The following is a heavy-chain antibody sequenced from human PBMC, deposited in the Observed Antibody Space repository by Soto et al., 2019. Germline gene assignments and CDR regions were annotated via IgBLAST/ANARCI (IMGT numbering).Heavy chain of an antibody. CDR2: ISYDGSNK. CDR1: GFTFSSYG. J-gene: IGHJ4*02. D-gene: IGHD2-2*01. CDR3: AKESGRVVVVPAARRGVDY. V-gene: IGHV3-30*18. Sequence: GGSLRLSCAASGFTFSSYGMHWVRQAPGKGLEWVAVISYDGSNKYYADSVKGRFTISRDNSKNTLYLQMNSLRAEDTAVYYCAKESGRVVVVPAARRGVDYWGQGTLVTVSS.